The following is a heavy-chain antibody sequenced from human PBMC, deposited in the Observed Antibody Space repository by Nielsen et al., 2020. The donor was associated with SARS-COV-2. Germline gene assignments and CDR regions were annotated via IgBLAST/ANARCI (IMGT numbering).Heavy chain of an antibody. V-gene: IGHV3-23*01. CDR2: ISGSGGST. Sequence: GGSLRLSCAASGFTFSSYAMSWVRQAPGKGLEWVSAISGSGGSTYYTDSVKGRFTISRDNSKNTLYLQMNSLRAEDTAVYYCAKPVGTTGYYYYYMDVWGKGTTVTVSS. CDR3: AKPVGTTGYYYYYMDV. CDR1: GFTFSSYA. J-gene: IGHJ6*03. D-gene: IGHD1-7*01.